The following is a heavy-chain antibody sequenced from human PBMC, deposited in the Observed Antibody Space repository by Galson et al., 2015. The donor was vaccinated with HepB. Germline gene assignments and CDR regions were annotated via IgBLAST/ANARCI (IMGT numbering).Heavy chain of an antibody. CDR3: ARHEIGSGAFIDY. Sequence: QSGAEVKRPGESLRISCKTSGYSFTTYWIGWVRQMPGKGLEWMGIIFPGDSDTRYSPSFQGQVTISADKSISTAYLQWSSLKASDTAMYYCARHEIGSGAFIDYWGQGTLVTVSS. CDR2: IFPGDSDT. D-gene: IGHD3-10*01. CDR1: GYSFTTYW. J-gene: IGHJ4*02. V-gene: IGHV5-51*01.